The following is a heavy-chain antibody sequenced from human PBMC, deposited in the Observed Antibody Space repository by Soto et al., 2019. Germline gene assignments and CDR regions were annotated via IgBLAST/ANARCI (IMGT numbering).Heavy chain of an antibody. CDR2: ISCSSGNI. V-gene: IGHV3-21*01. J-gene: IGHJ4*02. CDR3: ARTWIRIGPNDY. Sequence: GGSLGLSCEVAGFAFNSYGINWVRQAPGKGLEWVSFISCSSGNIYYGDSVRGRFTISRDNAKKSVYLQMNSLRVEDTAIYYCARTWIRIGPNDYWGQGAPVTVSS. D-gene: IGHD3-3*02. CDR1: GFAFNSYG.